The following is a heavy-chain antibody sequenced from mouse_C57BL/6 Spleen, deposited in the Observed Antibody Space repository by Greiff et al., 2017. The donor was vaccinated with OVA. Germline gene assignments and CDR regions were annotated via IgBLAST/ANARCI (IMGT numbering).Heavy chain of an antibody. J-gene: IGHJ2*01. CDR2: ISDGGSYT. CDR3: ARDHYGSSYFFDY. V-gene: IGHV5-4*01. CDR1: GFTFSSYA. Sequence: EVQGVDSGGGLVKPGGSLKLSCAASGFTFSSYAMSWVRQTPEKRLEWVATISDGGSYTYYPDNVKGRFTISRDNAKNNLYLQMSHLKSEDTAMYYCARDHYGSSYFFDYWGQGTTLTVSS. D-gene: IGHD1-1*01.